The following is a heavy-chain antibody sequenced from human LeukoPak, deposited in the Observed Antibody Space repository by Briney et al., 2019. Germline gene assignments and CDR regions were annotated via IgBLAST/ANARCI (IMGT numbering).Heavy chain of an antibody. V-gene: IGHV3-7*04. CDR3: ARVLAVQVAVYYYYGQGV. CDR1: GFMFDNFW. Sequence: GGSLRLSCAASGFMFDNFWMRWVRQAPGKGLEWVANIRQDGGQKYYVDSVKGRFTTSRDNAKSSLYLQMNRVRVEDTAVYICARVLAVQVAVYYYYGQGVWGQGTTVTVS. CDR2: IRQDGGQK. J-gene: IGHJ6*02. D-gene: IGHD3-3*01.